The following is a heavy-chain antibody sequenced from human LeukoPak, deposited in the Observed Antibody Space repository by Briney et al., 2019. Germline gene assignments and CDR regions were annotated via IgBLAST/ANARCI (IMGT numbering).Heavy chain of an antibody. J-gene: IGHJ3*02. CDR3: ARQEASDAFDI. V-gene: IGHV4-59*08. D-gene: IGHD1-26*01. CDR1: GGSISSYY. Sequence: SETLSLTCTVSGGSISSYYWSWIRQPPGKGLEWIGYIYYSGSTNYNPSLKSRVTISVDTSKNQFSLKLSSVTAADTAVYYCARQEASDAFDIWGQGTMVTVSS. CDR2: IYYSGST.